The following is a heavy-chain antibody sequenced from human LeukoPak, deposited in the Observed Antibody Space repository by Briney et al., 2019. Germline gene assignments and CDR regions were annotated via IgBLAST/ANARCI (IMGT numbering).Heavy chain of an antibody. CDR1: GFTFSSYG. V-gene: IGHV3-33*01. D-gene: IGHD3-10*01. Sequence: GGSLRLSCAASGFTFSSYGMHWVRQAPGKGLEWVAVIWYDGSNKYYTDSVKGRSTISRDDSKNTLYLQMNSLRAEDTAVYYCARDYYGSGSNFDYWGQGTLVTVSS. CDR2: IWYDGSNK. J-gene: IGHJ4*02. CDR3: ARDYYGSGSNFDY.